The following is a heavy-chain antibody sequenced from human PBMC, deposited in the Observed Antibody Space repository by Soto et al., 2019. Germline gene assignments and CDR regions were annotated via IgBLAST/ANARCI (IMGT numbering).Heavy chain of an antibody. D-gene: IGHD4-17*01. V-gene: IGHV1-18*04. CDR3: ASWAGQKRDFGGSFDY. CDR1: DYTFSTHS. J-gene: IGHJ4*02. CDR2: ISGYNGNT. Sequence: ASVKVSCKTSDYTFSTHSINWLRQAPGQGPEWMGWISGYNGNTKYTQKFQGRVTMTRDTSTTTAYMELRSLRSDDTAVYYCASWAGQKRDFGGSFDYWGQGTLVTVSS.